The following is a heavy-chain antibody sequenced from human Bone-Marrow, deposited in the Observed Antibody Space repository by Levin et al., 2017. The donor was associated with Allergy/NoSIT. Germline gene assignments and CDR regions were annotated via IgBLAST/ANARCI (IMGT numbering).Heavy chain of an antibody. CDR3: ARETCTSASCYLDL. CDR2: ISPSGATI. CDR1: GFTFSNFF. J-gene: IGHJ4*02. D-gene: IGHD2-2*01. Sequence: GGSLRLSCAASGFTFSNFFMTWIRQAPWKGLEWVSYISPSGATINDADSVKGRFSISRDNTKNSLYLQMSSLRGEDTAVYYCARETCTSASCYLDLWGQGTLVTVS. V-gene: IGHV3-11*01.